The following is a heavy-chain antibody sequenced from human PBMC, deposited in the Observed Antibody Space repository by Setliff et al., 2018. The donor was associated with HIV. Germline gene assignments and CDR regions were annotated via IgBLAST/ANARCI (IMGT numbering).Heavy chain of an antibody. D-gene: IGHD3-3*01. J-gene: IGHJ5*02. CDR2: ISWNSDEV. Sequence: GGSLRLSCTASGFTFKDYDMHWVRQVPGKGLEWVSGISWNSDEVDYADSVKGRFVISRDNSNNSVFLQMHSLRAEDTAVYYCARAMAADFWSAYYGSKGGPAFDPWGQGTLVTVSS. V-gene: IGHV3-9*01. CDR1: GFTFKDYD. CDR3: ARAMAADFWSAYYGSKGGPAFDP.